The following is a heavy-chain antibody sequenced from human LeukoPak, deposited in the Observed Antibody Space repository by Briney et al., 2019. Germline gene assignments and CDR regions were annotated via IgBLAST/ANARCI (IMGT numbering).Heavy chain of an antibody. CDR3: AREALSAYYYDSSGYYFDY. J-gene: IGHJ4*02. CDR1: GFTFSDYY. V-gene: IGHV3-11*04. D-gene: IGHD3-22*01. CDR2: ISSSGSTI. Sequence: GGSLTLSCAASGFTFSDYYMSWIRQAPGKGLERVSYISSSGSTIYYADSVKGRFTISRDNAKNSLYLQMNSLRAEDTAVYYCAREALSAYYYDSSGYYFDYWGQGTLVTVPS.